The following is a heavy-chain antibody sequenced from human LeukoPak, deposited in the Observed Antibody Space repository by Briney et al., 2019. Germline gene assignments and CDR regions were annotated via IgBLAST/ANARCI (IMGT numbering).Heavy chain of an antibody. CDR3: ARGGGSRDGLTTSFDY. V-gene: IGHV3-21*01. CDR2: IYSSGRYI. Sequence: GGSLRLSCAASGFTFGSYSMDWVRQAPTKGLEWVSSIYSSGRYIYYADSVKGRFTISRDNAKNSLYLQMNSLRAEDTAVYYCARGGGSRDGLTTSFDYWGQGNVVTVSS. D-gene: IGHD5-24*01. J-gene: IGHJ4*02. CDR1: GFTFGSYS.